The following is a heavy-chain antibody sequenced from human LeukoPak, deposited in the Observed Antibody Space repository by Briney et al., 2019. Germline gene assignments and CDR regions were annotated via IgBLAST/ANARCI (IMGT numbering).Heavy chain of an antibody. V-gene: IGHV4-34*01. CDR1: GGSFSGYY. Sequence: SETLSLTCAVYGGSFSGYYWNWIRQPPGRGLERIGEINHSGYTNYNPSLKSRVTISVDTSKNQFSLKVSSVTAADTAVYYCARGRAGSGLMINWGQGTLVTVSS. J-gene: IGHJ4*02. CDR2: INHSGYT. D-gene: IGHD2-8*01. CDR3: ARGRAGSGLMIN.